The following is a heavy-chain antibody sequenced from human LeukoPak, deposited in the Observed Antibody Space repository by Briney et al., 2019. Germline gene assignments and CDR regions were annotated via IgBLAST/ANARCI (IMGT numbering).Heavy chain of an antibody. Sequence: GGSLRLSCAASGFTFSSYAMHWVRQAPGKGLEWVAVISYDGSNKYYADSVKGRFTISRDNSKNTLYLQMNSLGAEDTAVYYCASAAAAGTSGFDYWGQGTLVTVSS. CDR2: ISYDGSNK. J-gene: IGHJ4*02. V-gene: IGHV3-30-3*01. CDR3: ASAAAAGTSGFDY. CDR1: GFTFSSYA. D-gene: IGHD6-13*01.